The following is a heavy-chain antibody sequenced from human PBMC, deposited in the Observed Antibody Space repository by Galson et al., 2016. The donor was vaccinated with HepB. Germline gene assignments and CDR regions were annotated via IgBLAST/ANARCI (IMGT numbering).Heavy chain of an antibody. CDR2: ISYDGNNR. Sequence: SLRLSCATSGFTFNNYGINWVRQAPGKGLEWVAVISYDGNNRHYADAVKGRFTISRDSSTNTVYLQMNSLRADDTAVYFCARDRGLLHYYYGMDVWGQGTTDTV. CDR1: GFTFNNYG. CDR3: ARDRGLLHYYYGMDV. D-gene: IGHD4-17*01. V-gene: IGHV3-33*08. J-gene: IGHJ6*02.